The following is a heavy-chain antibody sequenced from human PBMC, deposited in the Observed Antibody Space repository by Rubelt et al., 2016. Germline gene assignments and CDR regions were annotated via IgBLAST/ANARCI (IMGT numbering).Heavy chain of an antibody. J-gene: IGHJ2*01. CDR3: ARDRIRIAARQGWYFDL. CDR2: ISASNGNT. D-gene: IGHD6-6*01. V-gene: IGHV1-18*01. Sequence: QVPLVQSGAEVKKPGASVKVSCKASGYTFTSYGISWVRQAPGQGLAWMGWISASNGNTNYAQKLQGRVTMTTDTSTGTAYMELRSLRSDDTAVDYCARDRIRIAARQGWYFDLWGRGTLVTVSS. CDR1: GYTFTSYG.